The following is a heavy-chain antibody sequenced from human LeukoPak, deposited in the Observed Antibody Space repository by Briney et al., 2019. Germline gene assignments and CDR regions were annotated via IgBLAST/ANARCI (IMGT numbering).Heavy chain of an antibody. V-gene: IGHV4-59*08. CDR2: AYYSGHT. D-gene: IGHD2-15*01. Sequence: SETLSLTCTVSGGSISDNYWSWIRQPPGRGLEWIGYAYYSGHTNYNSSLKSRVTMSLDTSKSQFSLRLSSVTAADTAVYFCARHPFATPFDYWGPGTLVTVSS. J-gene: IGHJ4*02. CDR1: GGSISDNY. CDR3: ARHPFATPFDY.